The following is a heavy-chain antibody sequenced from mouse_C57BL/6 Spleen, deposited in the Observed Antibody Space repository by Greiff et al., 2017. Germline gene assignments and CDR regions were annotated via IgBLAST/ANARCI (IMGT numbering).Heavy chain of an antibody. D-gene: IGHD3-1*01. Sequence: EVKLVESGGDLVKPGGSLKLSCAASGFTFSSYGMSWVRQTPDKRLEWVANISSGGSYTYYPDSVKGRFTISRDNAKNTLYLQMSSLKSEDTAMXYCAKRGYYFDYWGKGTTLTVSS. CDR1: GFTFSSYG. CDR3: AKRGYYFDY. CDR2: ISSGGSYT. J-gene: IGHJ2*01. V-gene: IGHV5-6*02.